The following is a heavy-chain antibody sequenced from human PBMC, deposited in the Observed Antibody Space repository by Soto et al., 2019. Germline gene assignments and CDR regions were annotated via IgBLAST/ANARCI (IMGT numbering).Heavy chain of an antibody. CDR2: IWYDGSNK. CDR3: ARDPGSSAPLPYYYYGMDV. Sequence: PGGSLRLASAASGFTFSSYGMHWVRQAPGKGLEWVAVIWYDGSNKYYADSVKGRFTISRDNSKNTLYLQMNSLRAEDTAVYYCARDPGSSAPLPYYYYGMDVWGQGTTVTVSS. V-gene: IGHV3-33*01. D-gene: IGHD6-6*01. CDR1: GFTFSSYG. J-gene: IGHJ6*02.